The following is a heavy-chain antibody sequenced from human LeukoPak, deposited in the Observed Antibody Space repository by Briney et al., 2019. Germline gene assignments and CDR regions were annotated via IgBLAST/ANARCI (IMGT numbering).Heavy chain of an antibody. J-gene: IGHJ4*02. CDR1: GYTFTGYY. CDR3: ARSHEEMATKYPGY. CDR2: INPNNGGT. D-gene: IGHD5-24*01. Sequence: GASVKVSCKSSGYTFTGYYMHWVRQAPGQGLEWMGWINPNNGGTDYAPKFEGRVTMTRDTAISTAYMELSSLRSDDTAVYYCARSHEEMATKYPGYWGQGTLVTVSS. V-gene: IGHV1-2*02.